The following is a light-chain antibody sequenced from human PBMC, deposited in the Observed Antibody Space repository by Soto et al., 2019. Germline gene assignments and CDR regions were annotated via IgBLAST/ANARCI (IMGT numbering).Light chain of an antibody. V-gene: IGKV3-15*01. CDR2: GAS. CDR1: QSVRSY. Sequence: EIVLTQSPATLSLSPGERATLSCRASQSVRSYLAWYQQKPGQTPRLLIYGASTRATGIPARFSGSGSGTEFTLTISSLQSEDFAVYYCQQYNNWPPWTFGQGTKVEIK. CDR3: QQYNNWPPWT. J-gene: IGKJ1*01.